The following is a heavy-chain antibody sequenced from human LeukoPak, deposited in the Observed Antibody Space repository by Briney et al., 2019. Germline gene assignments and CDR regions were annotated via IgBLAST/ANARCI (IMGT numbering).Heavy chain of an antibody. V-gene: IGHV3-23*01. Sequence: GGSLRLSCAASGFTFSSYAMSWVRQAPGKGLEWVSAISGSGGSTYYADSVKGRFTISRDNSKNTLYLQMNSLRAEDTAVYYCAKDSGIPARGKVEYFQDWGQGTLVTVSS. CDR2: ISGSGGST. D-gene: IGHD6-13*01. J-gene: IGHJ1*01. CDR1: GFTFSSYA. CDR3: AKDSGIPARGKVEYFQD.